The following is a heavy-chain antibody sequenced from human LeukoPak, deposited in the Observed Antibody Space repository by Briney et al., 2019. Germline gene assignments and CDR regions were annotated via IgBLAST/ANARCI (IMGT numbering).Heavy chain of an antibody. CDR3: ARVWIAAAAIDY. D-gene: IGHD6-13*01. J-gene: IGHJ4*02. Sequence: ASVEVSCKASGYTFTSYAMHWVRQAPGQRLEWMGWINAGNGNTKYSQKFQGRVTITRDTSASTAYMELSSLRSEDTAVHYCARVWIAAAAIDYWGQGTLVTVSS. CDR1: GYTFTSYA. CDR2: INAGNGNT. V-gene: IGHV1-3*01.